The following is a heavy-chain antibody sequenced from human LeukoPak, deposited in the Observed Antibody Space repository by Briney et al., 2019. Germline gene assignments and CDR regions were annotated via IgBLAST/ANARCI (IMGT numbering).Heavy chain of an antibody. CDR3: ARALSMQQLVHFDY. D-gene: IGHD6-13*01. CDR1: GGSISSGGYY. CDR2: IYHSGST. J-gene: IGHJ4*02. V-gene: IGHV4-30-2*01. Sequence: PSETLSLTCTVSGGSISSGGYYWSWIRQPPGKGLEWIGYIYHSGSTYYNPSLKSRVTISVDRSKNQFSLKLSSVTAADTAVYYCARALSMQQLVHFDYWGQGTLVTVSS.